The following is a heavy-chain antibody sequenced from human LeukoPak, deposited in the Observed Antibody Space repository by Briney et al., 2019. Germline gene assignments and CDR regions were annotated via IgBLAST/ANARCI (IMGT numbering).Heavy chain of an antibody. J-gene: IGHJ3*02. CDR1: GGSISSSSYY. Sequence: SETLSLTCTVSGGSISSSSYYWGWIRQPPGKGLEWIGSIYYSGSTYYNPSLKSRVTISVDTSKNQFSLKLSSVTAADTAVYYRARGFYYDSPIKTFDIWGQGTMVTVSS. D-gene: IGHD3-22*01. CDR3: ARGFYYDSPIKTFDI. CDR2: IYYSGST. V-gene: IGHV4-39*07.